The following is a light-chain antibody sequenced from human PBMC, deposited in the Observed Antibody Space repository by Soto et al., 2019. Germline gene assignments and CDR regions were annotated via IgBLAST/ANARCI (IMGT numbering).Light chain of an antibody. CDR1: SSNIGAGYD. CDR2: GNS. CDR3: QSYDSSLSVNYV. J-gene: IGLJ1*01. Sequence: QSVLTQPPSVSGAPWQRVTISCTGSSSNIGAGYDVHWYQQLPGTAPKLPIYGNSNRPSGVPDRFSGSKSGTSASLAITGLQAEDEADYYCQSYDSSLSVNYVFGTGTNVTVL. V-gene: IGLV1-40*01.